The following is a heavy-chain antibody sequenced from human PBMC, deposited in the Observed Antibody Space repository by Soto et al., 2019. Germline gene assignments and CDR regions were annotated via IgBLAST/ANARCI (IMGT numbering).Heavy chain of an antibody. CDR3: VKDEGIEAMDV. V-gene: IGHV3-21*01. D-gene: IGHD3-3*02. Sequence: GGSLRLSCVPSGFTFSRNTMNWVRQAPGKGLEWVASITSSGSYVYYADSVKGRFSASRDNAKNSLSLQMDSLRPDDTAIYFCVKDEGIEAMDVWGQGTTVTVSS. J-gene: IGHJ6*02. CDR2: ITSSGSYV. CDR1: GFTFSRNT.